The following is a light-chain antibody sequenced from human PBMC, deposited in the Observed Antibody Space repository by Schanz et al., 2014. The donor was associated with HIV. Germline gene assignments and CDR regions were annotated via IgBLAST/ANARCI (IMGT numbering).Light chain of an antibody. J-gene: IGKJ1*01. V-gene: IGKV1-6*02. CDR1: QDVRGD. CDR3: LQEEKYQWT. Sequence: AIQLTQSPSSLSASVGDRVTITCRASQDVRGDLGWYQQKPGKAPKLRIYAVSTLQSGVPSRFSGSGSGTDFALTISSLQPEDFATYYCLQEEKYQWTFGQGTKVEIK. CDR2: AVS.